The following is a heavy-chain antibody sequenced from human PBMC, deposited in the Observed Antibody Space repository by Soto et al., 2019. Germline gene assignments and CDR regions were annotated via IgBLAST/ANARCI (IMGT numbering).Heavy chain of an antibody. D-gene: IGHD6-13*01. V-gene: IGHV4-30-4*01. CDR3: ARVQLASRDAFDI. CDR1: GGSISSGDYY. Sequence: SETLSLTCTVSGGSISSGDYYCSWIRQPPGKGLEWIGYIYYSGSTHYTPSLKSRVIISVDTSKNRFSLKLSSVTAADTAVYYCARVQLASRDAFDIWGQGTMVTVSS. CDR2: IYYSGST. J-gene: IGHJ3*02.